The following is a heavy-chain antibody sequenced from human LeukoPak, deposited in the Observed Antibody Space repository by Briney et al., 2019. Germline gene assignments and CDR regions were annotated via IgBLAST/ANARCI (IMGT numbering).Heavy chain of an antibody. D-gene: IGHD6-13*01. J-gene: IGHJ3*02. CDR2: ISWNSGSI. CDR1: GFTFDDYA. V-gene: IGHV3-9*01. Sequence: GRSLRLSCAASGFTFDDYAMHWVRQAPGKGLEWVSGISWNSGSIGYADSVKGRFTISRDNAKNSLYLQMNSLRAEDTAVYYCARESPIAAAGTGAFDIWGQGTMVTVSS. CDR3: ARESPIAAAGTGAFDI.